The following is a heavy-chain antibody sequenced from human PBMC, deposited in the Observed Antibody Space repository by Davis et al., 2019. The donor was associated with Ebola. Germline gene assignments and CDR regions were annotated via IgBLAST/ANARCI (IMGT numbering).Heavy chain of an antibody. Sequence: GESLKISCAASGFTFSSYGMHWVRQAPGKGLEWVAVIWYDGSNKYYADSVKGRFTISRDNSKNTLYLQMNSLRAEDTAVYYCARDPGRDGMDVWGQGTTVTVSS. CDR2: IWYDGSNK. CDR3: ARDPGRDGMDV. J-gene: IGHJ6*02. D-gene: IGHD2-15*01. CDR1: GFTFSSYG. V-gene: IGHV3-33*01.